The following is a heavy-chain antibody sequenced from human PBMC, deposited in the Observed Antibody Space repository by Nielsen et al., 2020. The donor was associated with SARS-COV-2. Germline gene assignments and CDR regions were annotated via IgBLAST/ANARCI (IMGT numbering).Heavy chain of an antibody. J-gene: IGHJ4*02. CDR1: GGSFSGYY. Sequence: SETLSLTCAVYGGSFSGYYWSWIRQPPGKGLEWIGEINHSGSTNYNPSLKSRVTISVDTSKNQFSLKLSSVTAADTAVYYCAREEADYSGSAIDYWGQGTLVTVSS. CDR3: AREEADYSGSAIDY. V-gene: IGHV4-34*01. D-gene: IGHD3-10*01. CDR2: INHSGST.